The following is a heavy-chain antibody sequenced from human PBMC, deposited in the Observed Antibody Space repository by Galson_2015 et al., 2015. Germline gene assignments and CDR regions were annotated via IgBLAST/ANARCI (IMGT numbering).Heavy chain of an antibody. Sequence: LRLPCAASGFTVSSNYMSWVRQAPGKGLEWVSVIYSGGSTYYADSVKGRFTISRDNSKNTLYLQMNSLRAEDTAVYYCARGLAAAANDVFDIWGQGTMVTVSS. V-gene: IGHV3-66*02. CDR3: ARGLAAAANDVFDI. CDR2: IYSGGST. CDR1: GFTVSSNY. J-gene: IGHJ3*02. D-gene: IGHD6-13*01.